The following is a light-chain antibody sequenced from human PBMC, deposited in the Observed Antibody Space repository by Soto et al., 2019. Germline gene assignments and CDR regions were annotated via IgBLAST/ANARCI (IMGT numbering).Light chain of an antibody. CDR2: DVT. CDR3: CSYADNYPVV. V-gene: IGLV2-11*01. Sequence: QSALTQPRSVSGSPGQSVTISCTGTTSDVDDYNYVSWYQQHPGKAPKLMIYDVTKRPSGVPDRFSGSKSGNTASLTISGLQADGEADYYCCSYADNYPVVFGGGTKLTVL. J-gene: IGLJ2*01. CDR1: TSDVDDYNY.